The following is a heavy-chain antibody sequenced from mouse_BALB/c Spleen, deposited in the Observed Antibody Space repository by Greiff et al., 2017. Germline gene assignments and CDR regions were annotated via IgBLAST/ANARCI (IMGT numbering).Heavy chain of an antibody. Sequence: QVQLKQSGAELAKPGASVKMSCKASGYTFTSYWMHWVKQRPGQGLEWIGYINPSTGYTEYNQKFKDKATLTADKSSSTAYMQLSSLTSEDSAVYYCARREHYYGNYAMDYWGQGTSVTVSS. CDR1: GYTFTSYW. J-gene: IGHJ4*01. CDR2: INPSTGYT. D-gene: IGHD1-2*01. V-gene: IGHV1-7*01. CDR3: ARREHYYGNYAMDY.